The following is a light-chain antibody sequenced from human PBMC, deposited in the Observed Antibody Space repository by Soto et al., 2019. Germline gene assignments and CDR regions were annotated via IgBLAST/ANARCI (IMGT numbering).Light chain of an antibody. CDR3: QHYDSFWS. V-gene: IGKV1-5*01. CDR2: DAS. Sequence: DIQMTQSPSTLSASIGDRVTITCRASQSVDSRLAWYQQKPGKAPKLLVYDASTLETGVPSRFSGSGSGAEFTLTITGLQPEDIATYSCQHYDSFWSFGQGTKVDIK. CDR1: QSVDSR. J-gene: IGKJ1*01.